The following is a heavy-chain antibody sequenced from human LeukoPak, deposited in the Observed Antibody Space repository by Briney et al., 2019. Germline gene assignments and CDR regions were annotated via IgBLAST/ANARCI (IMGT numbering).Heavy chain of an antibody. CDR1: GFTFSSYS. J-gene: IGHJ4*02. D-gene: IGHD3-22*01. CDR2: ISSSSSYI. CDR3: AKSGYYDSSGYYPDY. Sequence: PGGSLRLSCAASGFTFSSYSMNWVRQAPGKGLEWVSSISSSSSYIYYADSVKGRFTISRDNAKNSLYLQMNSLRTEDTALYYCAKSGYYDSSGYYPDYWGQGTLVTVSS. V-gene: IGHV3-21*04.